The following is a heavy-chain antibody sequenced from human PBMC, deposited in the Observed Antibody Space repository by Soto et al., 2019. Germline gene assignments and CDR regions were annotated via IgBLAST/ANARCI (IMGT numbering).Heavy chain of an antibody. D-gene: IGHD5-12*01. CDR3: ARAGLYSGYDTVRRAFDY. CDR1: GGSFSAYY. CDR2: INHSGST. J-gene: IGHJ4*02. Sequence: PSETLSLTCAVYGGSFSAYYWSWIRQPPGKGLEWIGEINHSGSTNYNPSLKSRVTISVDTSKNQFSLKLSSVTAADTAVYYCARAGLYSGYDTVRRAFDYWGQGTLVTVSS. V-gene: IGHV4-34*01.